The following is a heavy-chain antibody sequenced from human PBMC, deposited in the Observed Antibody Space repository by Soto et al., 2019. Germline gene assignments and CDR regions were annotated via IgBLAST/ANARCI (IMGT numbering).Heavy chain of an antibody. CDR2: IYYSGST. Sequence: SETLSLTCTVSGGSISSYYWSWIRQPPGKGLEWIGYIYYSGSTNYNPSLKSRVAISVDTSKNQFSLKLSSVTAADTAVYYCARAVVYFSSFSCYASSDYYYYGMDVWGQGTTVTVSS. J-gene: IGHJ6*02. D-gene: IGHD2-2*01. CDR3: ARAVVYFSSFSCYASSDYYYYGMDV. V-gene: IGHV4-59*01. CDR1: GGSISSYY.